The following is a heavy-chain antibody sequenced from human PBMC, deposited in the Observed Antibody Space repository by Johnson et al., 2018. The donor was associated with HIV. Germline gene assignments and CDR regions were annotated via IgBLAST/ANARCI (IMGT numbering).Heavy chain of an antibody. J-gene: IGHJ3*02. V-gene: IGHV3-30*04. CDR2: ISYDGSNK. Sequence: QVQLVESGGGVVQPGRSLRLSCAASGFTFSSYAMHWVRQAPGKGLEWVAVISYDGSNKYYADSVKGRFTISRDNSKNTLYLQMDSLGAEDTAVYYCARVQLLADDVFNIWGQGTMVTVSS. D-gene: IGHD3-10*01. CDR3: ARVQLLADDVFNI. CDR1: GFTFSSYA.